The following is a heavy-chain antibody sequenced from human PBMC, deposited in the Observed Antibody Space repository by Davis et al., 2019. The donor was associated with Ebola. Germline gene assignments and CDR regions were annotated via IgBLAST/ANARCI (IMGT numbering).Heavy chain of an antibody. CDR1: GFTFSSYG. J-gene: IGHJ6*02. Sequence: GESLKISCAASGFTFSSYGMHWVRQAPGKGLEWVAVISYDGSNKYYADSVKGRFTTSRDNSKNTLYLQMNSLRAEDTAVYYCAKTVEYSRANYYYYGMDVWGQGTTVTVSS. CDR2: ISYDGSNK. D-gene: IGHD6-6*01. CDR3: AKTVEYSRANYYYYGMDV. V-gene: IGHV3-30*18.